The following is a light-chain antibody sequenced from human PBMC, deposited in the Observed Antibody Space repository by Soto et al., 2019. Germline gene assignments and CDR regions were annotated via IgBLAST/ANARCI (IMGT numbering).Light chain of an antibody. CDR3: QQYNHWPPIT. V-gene: IGKV3-15*01. J-gene: IGKJ5*01. Sequence: EIVMTQSPATLSVSPGERVTLSCRASQSVSSDLAWYQHKPGQAPRLLIYGASTRPTDIPAGFTGSGSGTQFTLTISSLQSEDLAIYYCQQYNHWPPITFGQGTRLEIK. CDR1: QSVSSD. CDR2: GAS.